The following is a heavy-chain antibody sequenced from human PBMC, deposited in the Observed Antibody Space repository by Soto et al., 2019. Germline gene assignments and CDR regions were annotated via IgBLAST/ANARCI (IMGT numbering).Heavy chain of an antibody. D-gene: IGHD3-10*01. J-gene: IGHJ6*03. CDR3: ARWDHDYGYMDV. CDR1: GDSVSSNSAA. Sequence: SQTLSLTCAISGDSVSSNSAAWNWIRQSPSRGLEWLGRTYYRSQWYHDYGVSVRSRITINPDTSKNQISLQLNSVTPEDTAVYYCARWDHDYGYMDVWGLGTTVTVSS. V-gene: IGHV6-1*01. CDR2: TYYRSQWYH.